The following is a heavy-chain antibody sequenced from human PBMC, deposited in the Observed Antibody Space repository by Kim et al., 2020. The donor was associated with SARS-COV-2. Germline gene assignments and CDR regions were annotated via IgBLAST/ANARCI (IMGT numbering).Heavy chain of an antibody. CDR3: AKGSEVPDGFDP. CDR2: VSGSGGTI. V-gene: IGHV3-23*01. Sequence: GGSLRLSCTASRLTFTNWTMNWVRQAPGKGLEWVSGVSGSGGTIYYADAVKGRVTISRDNYKRTLFLHMNSLRAEDTAVYFCAKGSEVPDGFDPWGQGTL. CDR1: RLTFTNWT. J-gene: IGHJ5*02.